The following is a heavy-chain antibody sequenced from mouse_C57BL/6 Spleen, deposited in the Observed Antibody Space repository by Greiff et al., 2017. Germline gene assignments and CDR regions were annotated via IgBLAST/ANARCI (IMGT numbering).Heavy chain of an antibody. V-gene: IGHV1-61*01. CDR1: GYTFTSYW. D-gene: IGHD1-1*01. CDR3: AREGYYYGSSKYFDV. CDR2: IYPSDSET. J-gene: IGHJ1*03. Sequence: QVQLQQPGAELGRPGSSVKLSCKASGYTFTSYWMDWVKQRPGQGLEWIGNIYPSDSETHYNQKFKDKATLTVDKSSSTAYMQLSSLTSEDSAVYYCAREGYYYGSSKYFDVWGTGTTVTVSS.